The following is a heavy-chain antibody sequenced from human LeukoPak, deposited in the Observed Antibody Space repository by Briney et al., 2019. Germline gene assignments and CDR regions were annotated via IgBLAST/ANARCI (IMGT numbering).Heavy chain of an antibody. CDR2: ISYDGSNK. Sequence: PGRSLRLSCAASGFTFSNYGIHWVRQAPGKGLEWVAVISYDGSNKYYADSVKGRCTTSRDKSKNTVYLQMNSLRAEDTAVYYCAKEAGYSYGFDYWGQGTLVTVSS. CDR3: AKEAGYSYGFDY. D-gene: IGHD5-18*01. CDR1: GFTFSNYG. J-gene: IGHJ4*02. V-gene: IGHV3-30*18.